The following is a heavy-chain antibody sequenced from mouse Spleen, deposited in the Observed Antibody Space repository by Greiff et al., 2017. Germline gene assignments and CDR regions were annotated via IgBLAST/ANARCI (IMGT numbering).Heavy chain of an antibody. CDR1: GYTFTSYW. D-gene: IGHD1-3*01. Sequence: QVQLQQPGAELVKPGASVKVSCKASGYTFTSYWMHWVKQRPGQGLEWIGRIYPSDSATNYNQKFTGKATLTVYKYSSTAYMHLSSVTSEDSAIYYCAMREEYSSFDYWGQGTTVTVSA. CDR3: AMREEYSSFDY. J-gene: IGHJ2*01. V-gene: IGHV1-74*01. CDR2: IYPSDSAT.